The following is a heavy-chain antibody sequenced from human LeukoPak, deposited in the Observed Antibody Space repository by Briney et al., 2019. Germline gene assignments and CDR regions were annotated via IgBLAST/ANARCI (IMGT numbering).Heavy chain of an antibody. CDR3: ARDPSYQLLTGYFDY. CDR2: ISGSGGST. V-gene: IGHV3-23*01. CDR1: GFTFSSYA. D-gene: IGHD2-2*01. J-gene: IGHJ4*02. Sequence: GGSLRLSCAASGFTFSSYAMSWVRQAPGKGLEWVSAISGSGGSTYYADSVKGRFTISRDNSKNTLYLQMNSLRAEDTAVYYCARDPSYQLLTGYFDYWGQGTLVTVSS.